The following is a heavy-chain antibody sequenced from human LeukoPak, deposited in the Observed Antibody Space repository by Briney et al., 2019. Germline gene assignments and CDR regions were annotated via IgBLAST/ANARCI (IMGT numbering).Heavy chain of an antibody. J-gene: IGHJ6*03. V-gene: IGHV4-61*02. CDR2: IYTSGST. CDR3: ARSVGHSSSWPYYYYMDV. Sequence: SETLSLTCTVSGGSISSGSYYWSWIRQPAGKGLEWIGRIYTSGSTTYNPSLKSRVTISVDTSKNQFSLKLSSVTAADTAVYYCARSVGHSSSWPYYYYMDVWGKGTTVTVSS. CDR1: GGSISSGSYY. D-gene: IGHD6-13*01.